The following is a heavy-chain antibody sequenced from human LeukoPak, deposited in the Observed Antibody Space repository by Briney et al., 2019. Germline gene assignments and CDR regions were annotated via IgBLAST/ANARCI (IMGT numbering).Heavy chain of an antibody. V-gene: IGHV3-30*04. J-gene: IGHJ4*02. D-gene: IGHD5-18*01. CDR1: GFTFSSYA. CDR3: AKSRTWIQSDFDY. CDR2: ISYDGSNK. Sequence: GRSLRLSCAASGFTFSSYAMHWVRQAPGKGLEWVAVISYDGSNKYYADSVKGRFTISRDNSKNTLYLQMNSLRAEDTAVYYCAKSRTWIQSDFDYWGQGTLVTVSS.